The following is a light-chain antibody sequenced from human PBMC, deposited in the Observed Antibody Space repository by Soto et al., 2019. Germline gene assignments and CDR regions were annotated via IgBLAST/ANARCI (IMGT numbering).Light chain of an antibody. CDR1: QTLSSAY. V-gene: IGKV3-20*01. CDR2: GSS. J-gene: IGKJ2*01. CDR3: QQYITSPYT. Sequence: EVVLTQSPGTLSLSPGEGATLSCRVSQTLSSAYLAWYQQKPGQAPRLLISGSSIRATGIPDRFSGGGSGTDFTLTLTRLEPEDLAVYYCQQYITSPYTFGQGTKLEIK.